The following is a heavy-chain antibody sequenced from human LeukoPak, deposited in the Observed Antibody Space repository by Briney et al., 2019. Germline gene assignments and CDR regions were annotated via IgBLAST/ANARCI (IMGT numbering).Heavy chain of an antibody. CDR3: ARHGFGDDFWTEPFDP. J-gene: IGHJ5*02. Sequence: GESLQISCKGSGYSFTSYWIGWVRQMPGKGLEWMGIIYPGDSDTRYSPSFQGQVTISADKSISTAYLQWSSLKASDTAMYYCARHGFGDDFWTEPFDPWGQGTLVTVSS. CDR2: IYPGDSDT. D-gene: IGHD3-3*01. CDR1: GYSFTSYW. V-gene: IGHV5-51*01.